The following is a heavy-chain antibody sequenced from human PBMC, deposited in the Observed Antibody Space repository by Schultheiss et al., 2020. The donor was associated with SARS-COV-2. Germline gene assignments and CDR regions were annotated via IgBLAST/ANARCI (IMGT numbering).Heavy chain of an antibody. V-gene: IGHV3-23*01. CDR1: GFTFSSYA. CDR3: ARDRNYYMDV. Sequence: GESLKISCAASGFTFSSYAMSWVRQAPGKGLEWVSAISGSGGSTYYADSVKGRFTISRDNSKNTLYLQMNSLRAGDTAVYYCARDRNYYMDVWGKGTTVTVSS. J-gene: IGHJ6*03. CDR2: ISGSGGST.